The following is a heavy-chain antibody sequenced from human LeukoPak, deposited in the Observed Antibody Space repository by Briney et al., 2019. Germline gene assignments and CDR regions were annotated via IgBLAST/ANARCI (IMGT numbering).Heavy chain of an antibody. J-gene: IGHJ4*02. Sequence: GGSLRLSCAASGFTFSNYGMHWVRQAPGKGLEWVSTISGSGGSTYYADSVKGRFTISRDNSKNTLYLQMNSLRAEDTAVYYCAKGFYYDSSGYYYKTPFDYWGQGTLVTVSS. D-gene: IGHD3-22*01. CDR1: GFTFSNYG. CDR3: AKGFYYDSSGYYYKTPFDY. CDR2: ISGSGGST. V-gene: IGHV3-23*01.